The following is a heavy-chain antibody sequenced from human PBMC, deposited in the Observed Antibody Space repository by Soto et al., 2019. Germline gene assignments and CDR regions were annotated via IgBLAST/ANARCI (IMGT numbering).Heavy chain of an antibody. D-gene: IGHD4-4*01. CDR2: ILHDGSAE. Sequence: GSLRLSGAASGFTVTNYDMHWVRQAPGKGLEWMALILHDGSAEYYADSVKGRFTISRDNSKNTLYLQMNSLRAEDTAVYYCARSRDGYSFYFYYGMDGWGQGTTVTVSS. CDR3: ARSRDGYSFYFYYGMDG. CDR1: GFTVTNYD. J-gene: IGHJ6*02. V-gene: IGHV3-30*03.